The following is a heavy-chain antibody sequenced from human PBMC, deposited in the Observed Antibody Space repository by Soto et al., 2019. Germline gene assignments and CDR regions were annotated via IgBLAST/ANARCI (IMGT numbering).Heavy chain of an antibody. Sequence: SETLSLTCTVSGSSINSSGYYWGWIRQPPGKGLEWIGSMFYGVSTYYNPSLKSRVTVSVATSKYQFSLNLRSVTAADTAVYYCARLPSRHLVDYWGQGTLVTVSS. J-gene: IGHJ4*02. CDR2: MFYGVST. D-gene: IGHD3-3*02. CDR1: GSSINSSGYY. V-gene: IGHV4-39*01. CDR3: ARLPSRHLVDY.